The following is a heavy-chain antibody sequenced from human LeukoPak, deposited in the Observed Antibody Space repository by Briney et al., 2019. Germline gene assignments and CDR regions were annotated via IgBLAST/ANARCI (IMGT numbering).Heavy chain of an antibody. V-gene: IGHV3-21*01. Sequence: GGSLRLSCAASGFTFSSYSMTWVRQAPGKGLEWVSSIARSGDSIFYADLVKGRFATSRDNGKNSVYLQMNSLRAEDTAVYYCAREMYVPDYWGQGTLVTVSS. CDR1: GFTFSSYS. CDR3: AREMYVPDY. D-gene: IGHD2-8*01. J-gene: IGHJ4*02. CDR2: IARSGDSI.